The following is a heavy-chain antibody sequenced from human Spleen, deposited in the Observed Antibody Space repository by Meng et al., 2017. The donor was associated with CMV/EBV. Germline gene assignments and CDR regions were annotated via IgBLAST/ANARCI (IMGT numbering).Heavy chain of an antibody. V-gene: IGHV1-2*02. D-gene: IGHD5-18*01. Sequence: ASVKVSCKASGYTFTGYYMHWVRQAPGQGLEWMGWINPKSGDTNYAQKFQGRVTMTRDTSISTAYMDLNRLRSDDTAVYYCAREGDKLWFVYWGQGTLVTVSS. CDR2: INPKSGDT. J-gene: IGHJ4*02. CDR1: GYTFTGYY. CDR3: AREGDKLWFVY.